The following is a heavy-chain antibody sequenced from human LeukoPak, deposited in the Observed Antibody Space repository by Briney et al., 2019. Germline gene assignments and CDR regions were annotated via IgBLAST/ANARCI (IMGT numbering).Heavy chain of an antibody. V-gene: IGHV4-59*01. CDR3: ARAAFPGITGWFAP. CDR2: IYYSGST. CDR1: GGSISGYY. D-gene: IGHD1-14*01. Sequence: SETLSLTCTVSGGSISGYYWTWIRLPPGRGLEWIGYIYYSGSTTYNPSLKSRVTISVDTSNNQFSLKLRSVTAADTAVYYCARAAFPGITGWFAPWGQGTLVTVSS. J-gene: IGHJ5*02.